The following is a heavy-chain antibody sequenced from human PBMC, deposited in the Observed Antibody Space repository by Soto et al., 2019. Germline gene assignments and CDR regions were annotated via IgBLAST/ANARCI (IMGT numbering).Heavy chain of an antibody. J-gene: IGHJ6*02. Sequence: GGSLRLSCAASGFTFSSYSMNWVRQAPGKGLEWVSSISSSSSYIYYADSVKGRFTISRDNAKNSLYLQMNSLRAEDTAVYYCARGGYCSGGSCYPYYYYYYGMDVWGQGTTVTVSS. D-gene: IGHD2-15*01. V-gene: IGHV3-21*01. CDR2: ISSSSSYI. CDR3: ARGGYCSGGSCYPYYYYYYGMDV. CDR1: GFTFSSYS.